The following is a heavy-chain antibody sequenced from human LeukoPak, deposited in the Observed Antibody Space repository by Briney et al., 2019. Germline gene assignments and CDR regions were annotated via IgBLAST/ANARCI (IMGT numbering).Heavy chain of an antibody. CDR3: AKGTEQEYYDFWSGSYTAEYFQH. Sequence: GGSLRLSCAASGFTFSSYAMSWVRQAPGKGLEWVSAISVSGGSTYYADSVKGRFTISRDNSKNTLYLQMNSLRAEDTAVYYCAKGTEQEYYDFWSGSYTAEYFQHWGQGTLVTVSS. CDR1: GFTFSSYA. V-gene: IGHV3-23*01. D-gene: IGHD3-3*01. J-gene: IGHJ1*01. CDR2: ISVSGGST.